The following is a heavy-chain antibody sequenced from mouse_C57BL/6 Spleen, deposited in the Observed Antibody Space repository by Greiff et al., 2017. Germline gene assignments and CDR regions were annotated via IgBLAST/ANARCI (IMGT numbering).Heavy chain of an antibody. CDR2: SNPSNGGT. CDR3: ARHYGFPGAMDY. D-gene: IGHD1-1*01. CDR1: GYTFTSYW. V-gene: IGHV1-53*01. J-gene: IGHJ4*01. Sequence: QVQLQQSGTELVKPGASVQLSCKASGYTFTSYWMHWVKQRPGQGLEWIGNSNPSNGGTNYNEKFKSKATLTVDKSSSTAYMQLSSLTSEDSAVYYCARHYGFPGAMDYWGQGTSVTGSS.